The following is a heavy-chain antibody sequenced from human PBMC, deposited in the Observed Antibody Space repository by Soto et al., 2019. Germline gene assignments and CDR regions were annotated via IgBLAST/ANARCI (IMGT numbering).Heavy chain of an antibody. D-gene: IGHD6-25*01. CDR1: GVSLTSYY. V-gene: IGHV4-59*01. Sequence: SETLCLTCSISGVSLTSYYWSWIRQTPGKTLEWIGCIFYNGTTNYNPSLKSRVTISLDMSKNQFSLKLKYVSAEDAALYYCARGKRTHRYWGPGTMLTVS. CDR2: IFYNGTT. J-gene: IGHJ4*02. CDR3: ARGKRTHRY.